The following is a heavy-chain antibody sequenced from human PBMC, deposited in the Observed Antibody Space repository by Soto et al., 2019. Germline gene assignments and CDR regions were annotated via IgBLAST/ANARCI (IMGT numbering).Heavy chain of an antibody. V-gene: IGHV3-30*03. J-gene: IGHJ4*02. CDR3: APWVRAFDY. CDR1: GFTFSSYG. Sequence: QVQLVESGGGVVQPGRSLRLSCAASGFTFSSYGMHWVRQAPGKGLEWVAVISYDGINKSYADSVKGRFTISRDNSKNTLYLQMNSLRAEDTAVYYCAPWVRAFDYWGQGTLVTVSS. CDR2: ISYDGINK.